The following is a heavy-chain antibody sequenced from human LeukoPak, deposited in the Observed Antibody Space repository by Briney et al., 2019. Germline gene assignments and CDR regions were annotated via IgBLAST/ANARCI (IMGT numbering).Heavy chain of an antibody. CDR1: GFTFSSYR. V-gene: IGHV3-48*01. D-gene: IGHD2-15*01. CDR3: ARGADGVSSNSRGWFDP. CDR2: ISSSSNTI. J-gene: IGHJ5*02. Sequence: PGGSLRLSCAASGFTFSSYRMNWVRQAPGKGLEWVSYISSSSNTIYYADSVKGRFTISRDNAKNSLYLQMNSLRAEDTAVYSCARGADGVSSNSRGWFDPWGQGTLVTVSS.